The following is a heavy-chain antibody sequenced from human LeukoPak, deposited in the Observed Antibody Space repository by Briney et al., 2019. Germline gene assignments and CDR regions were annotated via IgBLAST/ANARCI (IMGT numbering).Heavy chain of an antibody. CDR3: ASKHTVYYFDY. V-gene: IGHV4-34*01. CDR2: INHSGST. Sequence: SETLSLTCTVSGGSFSGYYWSWIRQPPGKGLEWIREINHSGSTNYNPSLKSRVTISVDTSKNQFSLKLSSVTAADTAVYYCASKHTVYYFDYWGQGTLVTVSS. CDR1: GGSFSGYY. J-gene: IGHJ4*02.